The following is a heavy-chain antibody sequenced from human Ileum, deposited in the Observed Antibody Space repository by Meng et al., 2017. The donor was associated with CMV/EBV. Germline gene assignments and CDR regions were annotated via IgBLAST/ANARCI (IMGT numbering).Heavy chain of an antibody. CDR2: IYYSGST. Sequence: SETLSLTCTVSGGSISSSSYYWGWIRQPPGKGLEWIGSIYYSGSTYYNPPLNSRVTISVDTSKNQFSLKLSSVTAADTAVYYCARARTDWFDPWGQGTLVTVSS. CDR3: ARARTDWFDP. D-gene: IGHD1-1*01. V-gene: IGHV4-39*07. CDR1: GGSISSSSYY. J-gene: IGHJ5*02.